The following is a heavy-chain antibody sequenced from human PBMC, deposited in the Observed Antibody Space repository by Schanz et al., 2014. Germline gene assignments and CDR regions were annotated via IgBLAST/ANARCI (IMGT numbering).Heavy chain of an antibody. J-gene: IGHJ4*02. V-gene: IGHV3-23*04. CDR3: STRLQSHLDH. CDR2: INGAHNT. D-gene: IGHD6-25*01. Sequence: EVQLVESGGGLEQPGGSLRLSCAASGFAISTYTMNWVRQAPGRGLEWVSSINGAHNTHHADFVEGRFTISRDDSKNTVELRMNSLRVEDTGIYFCSTRLQSHLDHWGQGTLVTVS. CDR1: GFAISTYT.